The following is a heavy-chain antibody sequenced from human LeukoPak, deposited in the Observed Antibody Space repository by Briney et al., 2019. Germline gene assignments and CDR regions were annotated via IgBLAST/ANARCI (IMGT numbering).Heavy chain of an antibody. Sequence: GGSLRLSCAVSAFTFNTYAMTWVRQAPGKGLEWVSAISGSGGSTYYADSVKGRFTISRDNSKNTLYLQMNSLRAEDTAVYYCAKTRLGVPVGWFDPRGQGTLVTVSS. CDR3: AKTRLGVPVGWFDP. CDR2: ISGSGGST. J-gene: IGHJ5*02. D-gene: IGHD2-2*01. V-gene: IGHV3-23*01. CDR1: AFTFNTYA.